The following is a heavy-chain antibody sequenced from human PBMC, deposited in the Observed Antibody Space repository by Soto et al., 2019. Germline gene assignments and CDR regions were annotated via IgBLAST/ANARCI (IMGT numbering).Heavy chain of an antibody. J-gene: IGHJ4*02. CDR2: ISGGGAST. V-gene: IGHV3-23*01. CDR3: AKRSLTPAAMKSPFDY. Sequence: GGSLRLSCAASGFTLRSYAMSWVRQAPGKGLEWVSGISGGGASTNYADSVQGRFTISRDNSKNTLHLQVNSLRAEDTAAYYCAKRSLTPAAMKSPFDYWGQGTLVTVSS. CDR1: GFTLRSYA. D-gene: IGHD2-2*01.